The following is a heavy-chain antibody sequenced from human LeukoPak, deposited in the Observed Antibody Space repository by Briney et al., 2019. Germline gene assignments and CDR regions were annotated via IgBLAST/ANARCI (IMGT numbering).Heavy chain of an antibody. Sequence: GGSLRLSCAASGFTVSSNYMSWVRQAPGKALEWVSVIYSGGSTYYADSVKGRFTISRDNSKNTLYLQMNSLRAEDTAVYYCARVRVGPLVVVAHFVPPDYWGQGTLVTVSS. J-gene: IGHJ4*02. D-gene: IGHD2-2*01. CDR1: GFTVSSNY. CDR3: ARVRVGPLVVVAHFVPPDY. CDR2: IYSGGST. V-gene: IGHV3-53*05.